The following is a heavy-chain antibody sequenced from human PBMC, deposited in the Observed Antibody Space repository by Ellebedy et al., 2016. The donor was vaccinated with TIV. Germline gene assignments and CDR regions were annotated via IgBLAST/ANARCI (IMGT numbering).Heavy chain of an antibody. CDR1: GFTFSNAW. D-gene: IGHD2-21*02. Sequence: PGGSLRLSCAASGFTFSNAWMNWVRQAPGKGLEWVGRIHSKAHGATTDYAATVKGRFTISRDDSKNTLYLQMNSLKSEDTALYYCTTDQRVVMVTAPIDYWGQGTLVTVSS. V-gene: IGHV3-15*07. CDR3: TTDQRVVMVTAPIDY. J-gene: IGHJ4*02. CDR2: IHSKAHGATT.